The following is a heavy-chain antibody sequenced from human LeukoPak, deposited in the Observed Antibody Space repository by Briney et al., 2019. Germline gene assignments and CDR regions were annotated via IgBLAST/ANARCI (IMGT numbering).Heavy chain of an antibody. J-gene: IGHJ4*02. CDR1: GFTFDDYA. CDR3: ARDQWLIPYFDY. D-gene: IGHD6-19*01. Sequence: GGSLRLSCAASGFTFDDYAMHWVRQAPGKGLEWVSGISWNSGSIGYADSVKGRFTISRDNAKNSLYLQMNSLRAEDTAVYYCARDQWLIPYFDYWGQGTLVTVSS. V-gene: IGHV3-9*01. CDR2: ISWNSGSI.